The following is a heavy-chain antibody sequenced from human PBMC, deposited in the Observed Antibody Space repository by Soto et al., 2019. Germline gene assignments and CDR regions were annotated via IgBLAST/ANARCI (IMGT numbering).Heavy chain of an antibody. J-gene: IGHJ3*02. D-gene: IGHD3-22*01. CDR1: GGTFSSYA. CDR3: ARARGYYDSSGKGAFDI. V-gene: IGHV1-69*13. CDR2: IIPIFGTA. Sequence: ASVKVSCKASGGTFSSYAISWVRQAPGQGLEWMGGIIPIFGTANYAQKFQGRVTITADESTSTAYMELSSLRSEDTAVYYCARARGYYDSSGKGAFDIWGQGTMVTVSS.